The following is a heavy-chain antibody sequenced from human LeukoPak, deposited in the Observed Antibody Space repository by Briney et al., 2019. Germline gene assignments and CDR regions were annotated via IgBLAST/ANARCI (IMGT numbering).Heavy chain of an antibody. CDR1: GGSISSGSYY. Sequence: PSQTLSLTCTVSGGSISSGSYYWSWIWQPAGKGLEWIGRIYTSGSTNYNPSLKSRVTISVDTSKNQFSLKLSSVTAADTAVYYCARGYYDSSGYLDYFDYWGQGTLVTVSS. V-gene: IGHV4-61*02. D-gene: IGHD3-22*01. J-gene: IGHJ4*02. CDR2: IYTSGST. CDR3: ARGYYDSSGYLDYFDY.